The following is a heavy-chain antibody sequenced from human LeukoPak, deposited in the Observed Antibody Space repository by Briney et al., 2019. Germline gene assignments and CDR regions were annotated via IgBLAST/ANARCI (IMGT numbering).Heavy chain of an antibody. J-gene: IGHJ4*02. D-gene: IGHD3-22*01. CDR3: AREGSSGYYDYFDY. CDR2: IYTSRST. CDR1: GGSISSGSYY. V-gene: IGHV4-61*02. Sequence: PSQTLSLTCTVSGGSISSGSYYWSWIRQPAGKGLEWIGRIYTSRSTNYNPSLKSRVTISVGTSKNQFSLKLSSVTAADTAVYYCAREGSSGYYDYFDYWGQGTLVTVSS.